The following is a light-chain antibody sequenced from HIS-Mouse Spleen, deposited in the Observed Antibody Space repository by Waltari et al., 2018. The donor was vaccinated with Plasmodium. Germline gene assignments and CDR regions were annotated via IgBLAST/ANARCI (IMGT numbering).Light chain of an antibody. CDR3: CSYAGSSTFV. V-gene: IGLV2-23*03. CDR2: EGS. Sequence: QSALTQPASVSGSPGQSITISCPGTSSDVGSYNLVSWYQQHPGKAPKLMIYEGSKRPSGVSNRFPGSKSGNTASLTISGLQAEDEADYYCCSYAGSSTFVFGGGTKLTVL. J-gene: IGLJ3*02. CDR1: SSDVGSYNL.